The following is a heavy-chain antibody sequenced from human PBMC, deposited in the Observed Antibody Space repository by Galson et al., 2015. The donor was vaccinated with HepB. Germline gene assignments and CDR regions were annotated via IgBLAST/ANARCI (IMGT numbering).Heavy chain of an antibody. CDR1: GFNFSTYD. CDR2: LRYDGSSE. D-gene: IGHD6-19*01. V-gene: IGHV3-33*01. J-gene: IGHJ3*02. Sequence: SLRLSCAASGFNFSTYDMHWVRQAPGKGLEWMAVLRYDGSSEFYADSVKGRFTISRDNSKNTLYLQMNKLRDEDTAVYHCARGMYSSGWSDVYDMWGQGTMVTVSS. CDR3: ARGMYSSGWSDVYDM.